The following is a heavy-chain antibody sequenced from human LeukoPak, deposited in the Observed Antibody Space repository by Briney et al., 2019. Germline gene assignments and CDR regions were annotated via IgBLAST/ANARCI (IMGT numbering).Heavy chain of an antibody. D-gene: IGHD4-11*01. CDR3: ARGPVRDYSNY. CDR1: GVPISSGGYS. V-gene: IGHV4-31*03. Sequence: NPSETLSLTCTVSGVPISSGGYSWSWIRQHPGKGLEWIGYIYYSGSTYYNPSLKSRLTISLDTSNNQSSLKLSSVTAADTAVYYCARGPVRDYSNYWGQGTLVTVSS. CDR2: IYYSGST. J-gene: IGHJ4*02.